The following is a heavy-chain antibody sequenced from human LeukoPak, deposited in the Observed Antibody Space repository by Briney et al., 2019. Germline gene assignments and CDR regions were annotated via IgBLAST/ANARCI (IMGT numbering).Heavy chain of an antibody. CDR3: ARGAQSIFGVVIPGWFGP. D-gene: IGHD3-3*01. CDR1: GGSISSCAYY. CDR2: NYHSGTT. J-gene: IGHJ5*02. Sequence: SETLSLTCTVSGGSISSCAYYWTWIRQPPGKGLVWIGYNYHSGTTYYNPSLPSRVTLSLDRSNQQFSLKLSSVTAADTAVYYCARGAQSIFGVVIPGWFGPWGQGTPVTVSS. V-gene: IGHV4-30-2*01.